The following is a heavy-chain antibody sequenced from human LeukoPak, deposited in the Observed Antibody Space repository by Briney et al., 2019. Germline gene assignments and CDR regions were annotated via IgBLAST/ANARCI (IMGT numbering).Heavy chain of an antibody. J-gene: IGHJ3*02. V-gene: IGHV1-18*01. Sequence: ASVKVSCKASGYTFTSYGISWVRQAPGQGLEWMGWISAHNGNTNYAQKLQGRVTMTTDTSTSTAYMELRSLRSDDTAVYYCARVRRMVRGVITPNAFDIWGQGTMVTVSS. CDR2: ISAHNGNT. CDR3: ARVRRMVRGVITPNAFDI. CDR1: GYTFTSYG. D-gene: IGHD3-10*01.